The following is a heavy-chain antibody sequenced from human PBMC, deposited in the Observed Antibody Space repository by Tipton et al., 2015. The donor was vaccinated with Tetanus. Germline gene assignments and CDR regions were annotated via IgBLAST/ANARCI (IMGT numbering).Heavy chain of an antibody. CDR2: ISYSGRT. D-gene: IGHD2-2*01. J-gene: IGHJ4*02. V-gene: IGHV4-61*01. CDR1: GGSIRSDNYS. CDR3: ARVACSSTSCYSHYFDY. Sequence: TLSLTCTVSGGSIRSDNYSWNWIRQPPGKGLEWLAYISYSGRTNSNYPLKSRITISQDTSKNQFSLKLTSVTAADTAVYYCARVACSSTSCYSHYFDYWGPGSLVTVSS.